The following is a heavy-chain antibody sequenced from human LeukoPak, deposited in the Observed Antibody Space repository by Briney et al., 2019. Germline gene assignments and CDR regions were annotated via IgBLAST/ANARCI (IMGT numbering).Heavy chain of an antibody. V-gene: IGHV4-59*11. CDR2: IYYSGST. CDR1: GGSISSHY. J-gene: IGHJ6*03. D-gene: IGHD3-3*01. Sequence: SETLSLTCTVSGGSISSHYWSWIRQPPGKGLEWIGYIYYSGSTNYNPSLKSRVTISVDTSKNQFSLKLSSVTAADTAMYYCARAGFLEWLSYYYYMDVWGKGTTVTVSS. CDR3: ARAGFLEWLSYYYYMDV.